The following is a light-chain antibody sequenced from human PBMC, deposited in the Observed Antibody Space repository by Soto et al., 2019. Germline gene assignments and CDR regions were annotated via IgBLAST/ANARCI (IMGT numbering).Light chain of an antibody. V-gene: IGLV2-14*01. CDR3: SSYTSSSTYVV. Sequence: QPVLTQPASVSGSPGQSITISCTGTSSDVGGYNYVSWYQQHPGKAPKLMIYEVSNRPSGVSNRFSGSKSGNMASLTISGLQAEDEADYYCSSYTSSSTYVVFGGGTKLTVL. J-gene: IGLJ2*01. CDR1: SSDVGGYNY. CDR2: EVS.